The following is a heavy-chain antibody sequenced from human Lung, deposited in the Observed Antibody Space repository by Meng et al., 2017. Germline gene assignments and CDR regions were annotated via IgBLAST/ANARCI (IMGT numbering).Heavy chain of an antibody. CDR2: IFHSGST. D-gene: IGHD1-26*01. V-gene: IGHV4-4*03. J-gene: IGHJ4*02. CDR1: GCSLHSSTW. CDR3: ARFDISSSGRGDY. Sequence: VKRERSVAGMEKPRGTVSLTGVSSGCSLHSSTWWSLGRPTPGKGLEWFGEIFHSGSTNYNPPLESRVTISVDKSKNQFSLKVYSVTAADTATYYCARFDISSSGRGDYWGQGILVTVSS.